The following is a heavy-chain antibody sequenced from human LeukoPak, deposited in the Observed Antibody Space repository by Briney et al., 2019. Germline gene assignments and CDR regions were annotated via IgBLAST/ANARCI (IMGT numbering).Heavy chain of an antibody. J-gene: IGHJ3*02. CDR3: AKDLNYYGSGSHQNI. CDR1: GFTFSSYG. D-gene: IGHD3-10*01. V-gene: IGHV3-33*06. CDR2: IWYDGSNK. Sequence: GGSLRLSCAASGFTFSSYGMHWVRQAPGKGLEWVAVIWYDGSNKYYADSVKGRFTISRDNSKNTLYLQMNSLRAEDTAVYYCAKDLNYYGSGSHQNIWGQGTMVTVSS.